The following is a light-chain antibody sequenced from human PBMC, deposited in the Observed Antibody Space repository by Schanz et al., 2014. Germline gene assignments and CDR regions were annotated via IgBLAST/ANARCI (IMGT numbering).Light chain of an antibody. Sequence: EIVLTQSPATLSLSPGERATLSCRASQSVRSLLAWYQQKPSQAPRLLIYGASSRATGTPDRFSGSASGTDFTLSINSVEPEDFAVDYCQHYGTSPGTFGRGTKVEV. CDR1: QSVRSL. V-gene: IGKV3-20*01. CDR3: QHYGTSPGT. CDR2: GAS. J-gene: IGKJ1*01.